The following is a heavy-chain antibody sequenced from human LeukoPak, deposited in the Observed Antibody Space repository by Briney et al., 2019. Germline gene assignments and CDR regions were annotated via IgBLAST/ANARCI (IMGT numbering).Heavy chain of an antibody. Sequence: SVKVSCKASGGTFSSYAISWVRQAPGQGLEWMGGIIPIFGTANYAQKFQGRVTITADKSTSTAYMELSSLRSEDTAVYYCARDGPRVSGSSWYWYFDYWGQGTLVTVSS. CDR3: ARDGPRVSGSSWYWYFDY. V-gene: IGHV1-69*06. CDR2: IIPIFGTA. CDR1: GGTFSSYA. J-gene: IGHJ4*02. D-gene: IGHD6-13*01.